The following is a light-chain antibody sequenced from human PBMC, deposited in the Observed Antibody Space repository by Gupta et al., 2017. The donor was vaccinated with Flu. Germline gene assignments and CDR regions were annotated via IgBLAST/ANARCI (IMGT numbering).Light chain of an antibody. CDR2: KAS. CDR1: QSSRNW. J-gene: IGKJ2*01. Sequence: PSTSAASVGDRVTITSRASQSSRNWLAWYQQKPGKATNLLIYKASRAESGVPSRFSGSGSGTEFTLTISILHPDDFATYYCQQDDTYSGTFGQGTKMEIK. CDR3: QQDDTYSGT. V-gene: IGKV1-5*03.